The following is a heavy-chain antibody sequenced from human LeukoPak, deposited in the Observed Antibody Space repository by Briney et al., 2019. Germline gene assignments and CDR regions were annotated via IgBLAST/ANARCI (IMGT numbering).Heavy chain of an antibody. D-gene: IGHD4-17*01. J-gene: IGHJ4*02. CDR3: TRPRYGDRVDY. Sequence: GGSLRLSCAASGFTFSGSTIQWVRQASGKGLEWVGRIRSKANTYATAYAASVKGRFTISRDDSKNTLYLQMNSLKTEDTAVYYCTRPRYGDRVDYWGQGTLVTVSS. CDR2: IRSKANTYAT. V-gene: IGHV3-73*01. CDR1: GFTFSGST.